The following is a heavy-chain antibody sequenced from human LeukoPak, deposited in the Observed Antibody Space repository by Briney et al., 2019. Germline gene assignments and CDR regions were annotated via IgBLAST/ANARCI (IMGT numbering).Heavy chain of an antibody. D-gene: IGHD6-13*01. CDR1: GYTFTDYY. Sequence: ASVKVSCKASGYTFTDYYIHWVRQAPGQGLVWMGWIDPYSGDTKYAQKIKGRVTMTRDTTISTVYVDLSRLTSDDTAVYFCASDIAASGSFDYWGLGTLVTVSS. CDR2: IDPYSGDT. J-gene: IGHJ4*02. CDR3: ASDIAASGSFDY. V-gene: IGHV1-2*02.